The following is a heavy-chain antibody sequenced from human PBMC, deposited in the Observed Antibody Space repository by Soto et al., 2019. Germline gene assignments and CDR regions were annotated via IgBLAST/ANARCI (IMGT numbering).Heavy chain of an antibody. J-gene: IGHJ5*02. Sequence: QLQLQESGSGLVKPSQTLSLTCAVSGGSIDSGGYCWNWIRQPPGKGLEWIGYFYHTGAAHYNASLEGRVSLSVDMSKNQFSLQMTSVTAADTAVYYCVRASYILPFDPWGQGIFVTVSS. V-gene: IGHV4-30-2*01. CDR3: VRASYILPFDP. D-gene: IGHD2-21*01. CDR1: GGSIDSGGYC. CDR2: FYHTGAA.